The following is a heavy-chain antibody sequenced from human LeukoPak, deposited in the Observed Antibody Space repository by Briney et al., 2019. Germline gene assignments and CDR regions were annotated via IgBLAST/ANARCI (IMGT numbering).Heavy chain of an antibody. V-gene: IGHV1-18*01. D-gene: IGHD2-21*02. CDR3: ARDGDWARSSDY. CDR1: GYTFSNYG. Sequence: ASVKVSCKASGYTFSNYGFSWVRQAPGQGLDWMGWISANNGNTNYAQKLQGRVTMTPDTSTSTAYMELKSLRSEDTAVYYCARDGDWARSSDYWGQGTLVTVSS. CDR2: ISANNGNT. J-gene: IGHJ4*02.